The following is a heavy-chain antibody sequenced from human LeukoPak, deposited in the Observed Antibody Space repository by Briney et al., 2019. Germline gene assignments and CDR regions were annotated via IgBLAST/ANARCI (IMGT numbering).Heavy chain of an antibody. J-gene: IGHJ4*02. D-gene: IGHD3-10*01. CDR1: GYTFTSYG. V-gene: IGHV1-18*01. Sequence: GASVKVSCKASGYTFTSYGISWVRQAPGQGLEWVGWISAYNGNTNYAQKLQGRVTMTTDTSTSTAYMELRSLRSDDTAVYYCARVTMVRGVTRLSDYWGQGTLVTVSS. CDR2: ISAYNGNT. CDR3: ARVTMVRGVTRLSDY.